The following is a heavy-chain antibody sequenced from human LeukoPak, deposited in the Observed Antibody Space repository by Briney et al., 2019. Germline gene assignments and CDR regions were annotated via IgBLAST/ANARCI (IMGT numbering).Heavy chain of an antibody. V-gene: IGHV4-59*02. CDR2: IYHTGST. D-gene: IGHD7-27*01. CDR1: GGSVSDYY. CDR3: ARRKLGNDY. Sequence: SETLSLTCTISGGSVSDYYWRWIRQSPGKGLEWIGYIYHTGSTSYSPSLKSRVTISADTPQNQFSLKLSSGTAADTAVYYCARRKLGNDYWGQGTLVTVSS. J-gene: IGHJ4*02.